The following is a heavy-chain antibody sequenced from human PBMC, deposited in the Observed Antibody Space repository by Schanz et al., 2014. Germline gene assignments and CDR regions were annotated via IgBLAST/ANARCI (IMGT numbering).Heavy chain of an antibody. V-gene: IGHV3-74*01. CDR3: AKHVRSLTGNDY. Sequence: EVQLVQSGGGLVQPGGSLRLSCAASGFTFSRYWMQWVRQAPGKGLVWVSRIYMDGSGRDYGDSVKGRFTISRDNSKNTLYLQVNSLRAEDTAVYYCAKHVRSLTGNDYWGQGTLVTVSS. J-gene: IGHJ4*02. D-gene: IGHD3-9*01. CDR2: IYMDGSGR. CDR1: GFTFSRYW.